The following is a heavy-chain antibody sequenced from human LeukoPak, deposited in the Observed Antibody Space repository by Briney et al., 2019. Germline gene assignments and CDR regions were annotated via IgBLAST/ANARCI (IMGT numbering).Heavy chain of an antibody. CDR3: ARGGSRSYTSSTLDY. D-gene: IGHD6-6*01. V-gene: IGHV4-59*12. CDR1: GGSITVYY. Sequence: SETLSLTCSVSGGSITVYYWNWIRQSPGKGLEWIGSISYSGSTNYNPSLKSRVTISIDTSKNRFSLKVSSVIAADTAMYYCARGGSRSYTSSTLDYWGQGTLVTVSS. J-gene: IGHJ4*02. CDR2: ISYSGST.